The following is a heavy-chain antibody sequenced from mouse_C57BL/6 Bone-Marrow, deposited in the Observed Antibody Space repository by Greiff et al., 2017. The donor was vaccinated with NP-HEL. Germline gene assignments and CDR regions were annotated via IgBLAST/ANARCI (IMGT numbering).Heavy chain of an antibody. Sequence: QVQLQQSGAELARPGASVKLSCKASGYTFTSYGISWVKQRTGQGLEWIGEIYPRSGNTYYNEKFKGKATLTADKSSSTAYMELRSLTSEDYAVYFCARSKLSYWYFDVWGTGTTVTVSS. J-gene: IGHJ1*03. CDR2: IYPRSGNT. CDR3: ARSKLSYWYFDV. V-gene: IGHV1-81*01. CDR1: GYTFTSYG.